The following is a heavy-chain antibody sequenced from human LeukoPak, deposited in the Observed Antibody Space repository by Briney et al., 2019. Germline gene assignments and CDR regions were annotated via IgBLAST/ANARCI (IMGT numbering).Heavy chain of an antibody. J-gene: IGHJ3*02. Sequence: SVKVSCKASGGTFSSYAISWVRQAPGQGLEWMGGIIPIFGTANYAQKLQGRVTITADESTSTAYMELSSLRSEDTAVYYCARGDRGYSYGYARSDAFDIWGQGTMVTVSS. V-gene: IGHV1-69*13. D-gene: IGHD5-18*01. CDR2: IIPIFGTA. CDR1: GGTFSSYA. CDR3: ARGDRGYSYGYARSDAFDI.